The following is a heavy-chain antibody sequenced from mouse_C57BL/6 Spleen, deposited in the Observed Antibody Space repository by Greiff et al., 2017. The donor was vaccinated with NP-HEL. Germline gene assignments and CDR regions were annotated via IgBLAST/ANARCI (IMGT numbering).Heavy chain of an antibody. D-gene: IGHD2-5*01. CDR1: GYAFSSSW. CDR2: ISPGDGDT. CDR3: ARKGYSKGDAMDD. J-gene: IGHJ4*01. Sequence: QVQLQQSGPELVKPGASVKISCKASGYAFSSSWMNWVKQRPGKGLAWIGRISPGDGDTNYNGKFKGKDTLTADKSSSTAYMQLSSLTSEDSAVYFCARKGYSKGDAMDDWGQGTSVTVSS. V-gene: IGHV1-82*01.